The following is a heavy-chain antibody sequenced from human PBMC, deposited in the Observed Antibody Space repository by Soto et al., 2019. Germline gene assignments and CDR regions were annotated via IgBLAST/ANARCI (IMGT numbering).Heavy chain of an antibody. CDR1: GGSFSGNY. CDR3: ARRRCDSISCYDGLFGKNFFGMDV. CDR2: IDHSGST. D-gene: IGHD2-2*01. V-gene: IGHV4-34*01. Sequence: QVQLQQWGAGLLKPSETLSLTCAVYGGSFSGNYWSWIRQSPGKGLGWIGEIDHSGSTNYNPSLKSRVTISVDTSKNQFSLKLRSVTAADTAVYYCARRRCDSISCYDGLFGKNFFGMDVWGQGTTVTVSS. J-gene: IGHJ6*02.